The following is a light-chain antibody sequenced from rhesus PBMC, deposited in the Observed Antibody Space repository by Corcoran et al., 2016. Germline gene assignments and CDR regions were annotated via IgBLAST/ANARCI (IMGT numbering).Light chain of an antibody. CDR1: SSDVGAYNF. V-gene: IGLV2S7*01. CDR3: CSYTTSSTFI. Sequence: QAAPTQPSSVSGSPGQSVTISCTGTSSDVGAYNFVSWYQHHPGKVPKLVIYGVSQRPSGVSDRFSGSRSGNTASLTISGLQAEDEADYYCCSYTTSSTFIFASGTRLTVV. CDR2: GVS. J-gene: IGLJ1*01.